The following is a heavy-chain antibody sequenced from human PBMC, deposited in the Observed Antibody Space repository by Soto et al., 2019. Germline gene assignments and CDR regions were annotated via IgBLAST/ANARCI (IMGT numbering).Heavy chain of an antibody. CDR2: IYYSGST. CDR3: AGYSSRMNDVFDI. Sequence: PSETLSLTCTVSGGSISSGGYYWSWIRQHPGKGLEWIGYIYYSGSTYYNPSLKSRVTISVDTSKNQFSLKLSSVTAADTAVYYCAGYSSRMNDVFDIWGQGTMVTVSS. D-gene: IGHD6-13*01. J-gene: IGHJ3*02. V-gene: IGHV4-31*03. CDR1: GGSISSGGYY.